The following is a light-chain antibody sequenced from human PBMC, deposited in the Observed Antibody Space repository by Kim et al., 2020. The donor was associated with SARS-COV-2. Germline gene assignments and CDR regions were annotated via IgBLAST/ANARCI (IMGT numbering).Light chain of an antibody. CDR2: AAS. CDR1: QSISSY. CDR3: QQSYSTPYT. Sequence: SASVGDRVTSTLRASQSISSYLNWYQQKPGKAPKLLIYAASSLQSGVPSRFSGSGSGTDFTLNISSLQPEDFATNYCQQSYSTPYTFGQGTKLEI. J-gene: IGKJ2*01. V-gene: IGKV1-39*01.